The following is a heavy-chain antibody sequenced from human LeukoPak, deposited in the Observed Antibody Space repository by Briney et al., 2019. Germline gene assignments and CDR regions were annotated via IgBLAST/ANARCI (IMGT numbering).Heavy chain of an antibody. CDR3: ARDQGQYYYDSSGYKTFDY. Sequence: ASVKVSCKASGYTFTSYGISWVRQAPGQGLEWMGWIRAYNGNTNYAQKLQGRVTMTTDTSTSTAYMELRSLRSDDTAVYYCARDQGQYYYDSSGYKTFDYWGQGTLVTVSS. CDR1: GYTFTSYG. J-gene: IGHJ4*02. CDR2: IRAYNGNT. D-gene: IGHD3-22*01. V-gene: IGHV1-18*01.